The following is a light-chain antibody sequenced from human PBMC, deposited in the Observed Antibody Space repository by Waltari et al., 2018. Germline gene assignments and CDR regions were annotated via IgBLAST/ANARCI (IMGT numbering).Light chain of an antibody. CDR2: AAS. CDR1: QNISSY. Sequence: DIQMTQSPSSLSASVGDRVTITCRASQNISSYLNWYQQKPGKAPKLLIYAASSLQSGVPSRFSGSGSGTDFTLTISSLKPEDFATYYCQQSYSTPQTFGQGTKVEIK. V-gene: IGKV1-39*01. CDR3: QQSYSTPQT. J-gene: IGKJ1*01.